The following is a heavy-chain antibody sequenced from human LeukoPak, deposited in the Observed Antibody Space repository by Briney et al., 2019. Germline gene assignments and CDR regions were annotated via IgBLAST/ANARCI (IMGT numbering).Heavy chain of an antibody. Sequence: SETLSLTCTVSGGSISSYHWSWIRQPPGKGLEWIGYIYYSGSTNYNPSLKSRVTISVDTSKNQFSLKLSSVTAADTAVYYCARQLDLYCSGGSCYGRSYWFDPWGQGTLVTVSS. V-gene: IGHV4-59*01. CDR2: IYYSGST. D-gene: IGHD2-15*01. CDR1: GGSISSYH. J-gene: IGHJ5*02. CDR3: ARQLDLYCSGGSCYGRSYWFDP.